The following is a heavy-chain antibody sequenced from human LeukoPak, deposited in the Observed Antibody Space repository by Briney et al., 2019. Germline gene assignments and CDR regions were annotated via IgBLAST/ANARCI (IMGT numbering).Heavy chain of an antibody. J-gene: IGHJ4*02. V-gene: IGHV3-30-3*01. Sequence: ERSLRLSRAASGFSFSSYAMHWVRQAPGKGLEWVALISYDGSNKYYADSVKGRFTISRDNSKNTLYLQMNSLRAGDTAVYYCARELVVVTTISGHYWGQGTLVTVSS. CDR2: ISYDGSNK. D-gene: IGHD2-21*02. CDR3: ARELVVVTTISGHY. CDR1: GFSFSSYA.